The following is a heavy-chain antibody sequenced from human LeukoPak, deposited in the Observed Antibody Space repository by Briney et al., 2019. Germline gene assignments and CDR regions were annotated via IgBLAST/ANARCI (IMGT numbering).Heavy chain of an antibody. V-gene: IGHV4-38-2*02. Sequence: SETLSLTCTVSGYSISSGYYWGWIRQPPGKGLEWIGSIYHSGSTYYNPSLKSRVTISVDTSKNQFSLKLSSVTAADTAVYYCARAAAGPNWFDPWGQGTLVTVSS. CDR1: GYSISSGYY. D-gene: IGHD6-13*01. CDR3: ARAAAGPNWFDP. CDR2: IYHSGST. J-gene: IGHJ5*02.